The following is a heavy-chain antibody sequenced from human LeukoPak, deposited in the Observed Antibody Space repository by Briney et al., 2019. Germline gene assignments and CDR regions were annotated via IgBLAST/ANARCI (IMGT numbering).Heavy chain of an antibody. V-gene: IGHV4-38-2*01. CDR1: GYSISSGYY. CDR3: ARKYCSGGSCSGLCNWFDP. J-gene: IGHJ5*02. Sequence: SETLSLTCAVSGYSISSGYYWGWIRQPPGKGLEWIGSIYHSGSTYYNPSLKSRVTISVDTSKNQFSLKLSSVTAADTAVYYCARKYCSGGSCSGLCNWFDPWGQGTLVTVSS. D-gene: IGHD2-15*01. CDR2: IYHSGST.